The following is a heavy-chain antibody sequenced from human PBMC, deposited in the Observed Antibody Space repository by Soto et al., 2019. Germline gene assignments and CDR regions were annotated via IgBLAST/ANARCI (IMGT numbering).Heavy chain of an antibody. Sequence: QVQLVQSGAEVKKPGSSVKVSCKASGGTFSSYTISWVRQAPGQGLEWMGRIIPILGIANYAQKFQGRVTITADKSTSTAYMGLSSLRSEDTAVYYCARGAGDYDSSGYPTDYWGQGTLVTVSS. CDR3: ARGAGDYDSSGYPTDY. CDR2: IIPILGIA. CDR1: GGTFSSYT. J-gene: IGHJ4*02. D-gene: IGHD3-22*01. V-gene: IGHV1-69*02.